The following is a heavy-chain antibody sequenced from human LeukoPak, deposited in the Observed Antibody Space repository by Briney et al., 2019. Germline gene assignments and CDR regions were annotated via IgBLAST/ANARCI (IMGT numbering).Heavy chain of an antibody. CDR2: IYPGDSDT. Sequence: GESLKISCKGSGYSFTSYWIGWVRQMPGKGLEWMGIIYPGDSDTRYSPSFQGHVTISADKSISTAYLQWSSLKASDTAMYYCARPPRYSGYDSPYYFDYWGQGTLVTVSS. D-gene: IGHD5-12*01. CDR1: GYSFTSYW. CDR3: ARPPRYSGYDSPYYFDY. J-gene: IGHJ4*02. V-gene: IGHV5-51*01.